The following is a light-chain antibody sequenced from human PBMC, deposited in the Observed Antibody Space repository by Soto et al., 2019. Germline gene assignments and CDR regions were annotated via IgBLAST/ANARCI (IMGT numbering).Light chain of an antibody. J-gene: IGLJ2*01. Sequence: QSVLTQPPSVSGAPGQRVTISCTGSSSNIGAGYVHWYQQLPGTAPKLLIYGNNNRPSGVPDRFSGSKSGTSASLVITGLQAEDEADYYGQSFDSSLSASVFGGGTKLTVL. V-gene: IGLV1-40*01. CDR1: SSNIGAGY. CDR3: QSFDSSLSASV. CDR2: GNN.